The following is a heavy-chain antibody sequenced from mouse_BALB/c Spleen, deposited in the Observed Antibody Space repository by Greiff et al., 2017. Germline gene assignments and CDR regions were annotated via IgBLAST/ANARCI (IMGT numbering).Heavy chain of an antibody. J-gene: IGHJ2*01. Sequence: EVKVVESGGGLVKPGGSLKLSCAASGFTFSSYTMSWVRQTPEKRLEWVATISSGGSYTYYPDSVKGRFTISRDNAKNTLYLQMSSLKSEDTAMYYCTRDQGLTTVVATDFDYWGQGTTLTVSS. CDR3: TRDQGLTTVVATDFDY. V-gene: IGHV5-6-4*01. CDR2: ISSGGSYT. CDR1: GFTFSSYT. D-gene: IGHD1-1*01.